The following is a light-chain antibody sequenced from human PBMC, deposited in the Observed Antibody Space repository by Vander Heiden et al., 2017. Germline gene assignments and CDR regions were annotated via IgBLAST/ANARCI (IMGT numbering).Light chain of an antibody. J-gene: IGLJ3*02. V-gene: IGLV3-10*01. CDR2: EDS. CDR3: YSTDSSGNHRGV. Sequence: SYELPQPPSVSVSPGHTARIPSSGHALPKKYAYWYQQKSGQATVLVIYEDSKRPSGIPERFSGSSSGTRATLTISGAQVEDEADYYCYSTDSSGNHRGVFGGGTKLTVL. CDR1: ALPKKY.